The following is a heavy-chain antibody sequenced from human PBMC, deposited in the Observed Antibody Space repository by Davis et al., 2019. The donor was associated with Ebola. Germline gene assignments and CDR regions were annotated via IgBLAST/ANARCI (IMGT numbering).Heavy chain of an antibody. V-gene: IGHV3-66*01. Sequence: GESLKISCAASGFTFSSYAMHWVRQAPGKGLEWVSVIYSGGSTYYADSVKGRFTISRDNSKNTLYLQMNSLRAEDTAVYYCARVATYYDFWSGLDYWGQGTLVTVSS. CDR3: ARVATYYDFWSGLDY. CDR1: GFTFSSYA. D-gene: IGHD3-3*01. CDR2: IYSGGST. J-gene: IGHJ4*02.